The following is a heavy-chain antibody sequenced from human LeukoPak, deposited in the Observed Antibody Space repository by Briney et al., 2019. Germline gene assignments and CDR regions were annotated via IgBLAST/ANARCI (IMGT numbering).Heavy chain of an antibody. CDR3: TYSSSSGYYFDY. Sequence: SETLSLTCAVYGGSFSSYYWSWILQPPGKGLEWIGEINHSGSTNYNPSLKGRVTISVDTSEKQFSLKLSSVTAADTAVYYCTYSSSSGYYFDYWGQGTLVNVSS. CDR1: GGSFSSYY. D-gene: IGHD6-6*01. J-gene: IGHJ4*02. CDR2: INHSGST. V-gene: IGHV4-34*01.